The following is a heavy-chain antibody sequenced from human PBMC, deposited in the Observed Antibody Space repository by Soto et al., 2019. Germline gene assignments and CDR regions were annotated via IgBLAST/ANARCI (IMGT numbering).Heavy chain of an antibody. J-gene: IGHJ6*02. CDR3: ARDQERDFWSGYSYYYGMDV. V-gene: IGHV1-69*01. CDR1: GGTFSSYA. CDR2: IIPIFGTA. D-gene: IGHD3-3*01. Sequence: QVQLVQSGAEVKKPGSSVKVSCKASGGTFSSYAISWVRQAPGQGLEWMGGIIPIFGTANYAQKFQGRVTITADESTSTAYMERSSLRSEDTAVYYCARDQERDFWSGYSYYYGMDVWGQGTTVTVSS.